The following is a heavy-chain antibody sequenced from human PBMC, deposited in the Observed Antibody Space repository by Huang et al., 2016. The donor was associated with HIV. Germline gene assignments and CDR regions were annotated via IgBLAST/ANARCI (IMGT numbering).Heavy chain of an antibody. CDR3: ARAKDTWDAYDI. V-gene: IGHV3-30-3*01. CDR1: GFPFNNHA. D-gene: IGHD5-18*01. J-gene: IGHJ3*02. CDR2: ITNDGSNN. Sequence: QVPLVESGGGVVQPGRSLRLSCAASGFPFNNHAMHWVRQAQGKGRDWVAGITNDGSNNYYADSVKSRFTISRDSAKSTLFLHMTSLRTEDTAVYYCARAKDTWDAYDIWGQGTMVIVSS.